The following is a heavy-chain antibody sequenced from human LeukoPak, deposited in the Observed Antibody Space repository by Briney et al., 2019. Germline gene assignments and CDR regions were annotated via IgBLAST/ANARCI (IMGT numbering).Heavy chain of an antibody. J-gene: IGHJ4*02. CDR2: ISSSSSYI. CDR3: ARDQVGATTGGDSY. Sequence: GGSLRLSCAASGFTFSSYSMNWVRQAPGKGLEWVSSISSSSSYIYYADSVKGRFTISRDNAKNSLYLQMNSPRAEDTAVYYCARDQVGATTGGDSYWGQGTLVTVSS. CDR1: GFTFSSYS. V-gene: IGHV3-21*01. D-gene: IGHD1-26*01.